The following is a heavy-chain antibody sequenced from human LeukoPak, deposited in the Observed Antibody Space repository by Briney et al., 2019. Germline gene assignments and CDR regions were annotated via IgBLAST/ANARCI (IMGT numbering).Heavy chain of an antibody. CDR1: GFTFSSYS. CDR3: ARAPTGTWFDP. CDR2: ISSSSSYI. Sequence: GGSLRLSCAASGFTFSSYSMNWVRQAPGKGLEWVSSISSSSSYIYYADSVKGQFTISRDNAKNSLYLQMNSLRAEDTAVYYCARAPTGTWFDPWGQGTLVTVSS. V-gene: IGHV3-21*01. J-gene: IGHJ5*02.